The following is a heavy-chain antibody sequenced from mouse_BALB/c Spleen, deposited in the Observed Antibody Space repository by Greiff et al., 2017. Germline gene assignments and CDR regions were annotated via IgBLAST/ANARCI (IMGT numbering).Heavy chain of an antibody. D-gene: IGHD3-1*01. J-gene: IGHJ4*01. CDR3: ARLGLDYAMDY. Sequence: QVHVKQSGAELAKPGASVKMSCKASGYTFTSYWMHWVKQRPGQGLEWIGYINPSTGYTEYNQKFKDKATLTADKSSSTAYMQLSSLTSEDSAVYYCARLGLDYAMDYWGQGTSVTVSS. CDR2: INPSTGYT. CDR1: GYTFTSYW. V-gene: IGHV1-7*01.